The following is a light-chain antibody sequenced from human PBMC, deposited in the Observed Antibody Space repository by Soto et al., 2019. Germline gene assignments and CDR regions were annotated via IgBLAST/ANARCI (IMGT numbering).Light chain of an antibody. CDR2: EVS. CDR3: TSYTISSTYV. CDR1: SSDVGGYNS. J-gene: IGLJ1*01. V-gene: IGLV2-14*01. Sequence: QSALTQPAAVSGSDGQSITISCTGTSSDVGGYNSVSWYQQHPGKAPKLMIYEVSHRPSGVSHRFSGSKSGNTASLTISGLQGDDEADYYCTSYTISSTYVFGTGTKLTVL.